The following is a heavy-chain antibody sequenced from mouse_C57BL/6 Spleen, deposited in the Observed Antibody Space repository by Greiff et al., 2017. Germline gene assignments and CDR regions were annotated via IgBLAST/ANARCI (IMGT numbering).Heavy chain of an antibody. CDR1: GYTFTDYN. D-gene: IGHD2-3*01. Sequence: EVQLQQSGPELVKPGASVKIPCKASGYTFTDYNMDWVKQSHGKSLEWIGDINPNNGGTIYNQKFKGKATLTVDKSSSTAYMELRSLTSEDTAVYYCARGGDGYYVAWFAYWGQGTLVTVSA. CDR3: ARGGDGYYVAWFAY. CDR2: INPNNGGT. J-gene: IGHJ3*01. V-gene: IGHV1-18*01.